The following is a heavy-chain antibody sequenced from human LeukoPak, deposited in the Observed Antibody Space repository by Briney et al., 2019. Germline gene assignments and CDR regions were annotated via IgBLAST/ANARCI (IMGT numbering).Heavy chain of an antibody. Sequence: ASVKVSCKASGYTFTSYYMHWVRQAPGQGLEWMGIINPSGGSTSYAQKFQGRVTMTRDTSTSTVYMELSSLRSEDTAVYYCATQWGYYDSSGYYYFDYWGQGTLVTVSS. D-gene: IGHD3-22*01. J-gene: IGHJ4*02. V-gene: IGHV1-46*01. CDR1: GYTFTSYY. CDR2: INPSGGST. CDR3: ATQWGYYDSSGYYYFDY.